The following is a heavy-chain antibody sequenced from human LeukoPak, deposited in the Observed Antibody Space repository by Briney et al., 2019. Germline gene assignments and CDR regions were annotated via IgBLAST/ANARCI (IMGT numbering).Heavy chain of an antibody. V-gene: IGHV1-24*01. Sequence: ASVKVSCKVSGHTLTELSMHWVRQAPGKGLEWMGGFDPEDGETIYAQKFQGRVTMTEDTSTDTAYMELSSLRSEDTAVYYCATVGGWESSPLDYWGQGTLVTVSS. D-gene: IGHD1-26*01. CDR1: GHTLTELS. CDR3: ATVGGWESSPLDY. J-gene: IGHJ4*02. CDR2: FDPEDGET.